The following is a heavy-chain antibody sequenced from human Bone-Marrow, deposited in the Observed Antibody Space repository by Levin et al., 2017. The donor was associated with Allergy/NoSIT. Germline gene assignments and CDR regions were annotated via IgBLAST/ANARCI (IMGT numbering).Heavy chain of an antibody. CDR3: TSTSSGWQIDF. V-gene: IGHV3-73*01. D-gene: IGHD6-19*01. CDR1: GFTFRDSP. J-gene: IGHJ4*02. Sequence: GESLKISCAASGFTFRDSPMHWVRQASGKGLEWVGRVKSRAVNYATAYAASVNGRFTVSRDDSKNMAYLQMNSLKTEDTAVYYCTSTSSGWQIDFWGQGTLVTVSS. CDR2: VKSRAVNYAT.